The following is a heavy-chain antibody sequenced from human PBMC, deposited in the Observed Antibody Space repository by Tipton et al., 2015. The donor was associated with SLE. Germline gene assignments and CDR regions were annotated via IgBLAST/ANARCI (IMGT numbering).Heavy chain of an antibody. Sequence: TLSLTCTVSGGSISGHYWSWIRQPPGKALEWIGYIYYSGSTYYNPSLKSRVTISVDTSKNRFSLKLSSVTAADTAVYYCARHEEHYGDFWGQGTLVTVSS. CDR1: GGSISGHY. D-gene: IGHD1-26*01. CDR3: ARHEEHYGDF. J-gene: IGHJ4*02. V-gene: IGHV4-59*08. CDR2: IYYSGST.